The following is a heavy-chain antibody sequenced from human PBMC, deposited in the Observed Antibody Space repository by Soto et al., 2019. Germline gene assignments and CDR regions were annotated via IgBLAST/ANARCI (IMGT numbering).Heavy chain of an antibody. J-gene: IGHJ4*02. D-gene: IGHD3-16*02. V-gene: IGHV4-34*01. CDR1: GGSFSTNH. CDR2: ISPDGAT. Sequence: QVQLHPWGAGLVRPSETLALPCAVNGGSFSTNHWNWIRQSPGKGLEWIGEISPDGATNFNPTLKSRLSMSVETSKRQFSLHLTSVTAADTAVYFCARGLAAQSFYFDFWGQGTLVTVSS. CDR3: ARGLAAQSFYFDF.